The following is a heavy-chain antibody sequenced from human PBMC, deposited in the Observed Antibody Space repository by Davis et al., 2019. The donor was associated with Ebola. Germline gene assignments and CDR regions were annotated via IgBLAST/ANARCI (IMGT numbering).Heavy chain of an antibody. V-gene: IGHV3-23*01. CDR1: EFTFSSYA. D-gene: IGHD3-10*01. J-gene: IGHJ6*03. Sequence: SLAPSEFTFSSYASCWFRQPPCKRLEWGSSSSGSGGSTYDADYVKGRITISRDNSKNTQFLQMNSLRAEDTAIYYCARRQWFGEFIYNHDMDGWGKGTTVSVAS. CDR2: SSGSGGST. CDR3: ARRQWFGEFIYNHDMDG.